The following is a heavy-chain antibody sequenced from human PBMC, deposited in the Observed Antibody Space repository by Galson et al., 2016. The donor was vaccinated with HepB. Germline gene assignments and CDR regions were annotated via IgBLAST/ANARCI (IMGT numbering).Heavy chain of an antibody. V-gene: IGHV3-7*02. CDR2: IKHDGSEK. CDR1: GFTFGTYW. CDR3: ARWKYYGSGSYGFDY. Sequence: SLRLSCAASGFTFGTYWMSWVRQAPGKGLEWLANIKHDGSEKYFVDSVKGRFTISRGNAKNSLYLQMNSLRAEDTAVYYCARWKYYGSGSYGFDYWGQGTLVTVSS. J-gene: IGHJ4*02. D-gene: IGHD3-10*01.